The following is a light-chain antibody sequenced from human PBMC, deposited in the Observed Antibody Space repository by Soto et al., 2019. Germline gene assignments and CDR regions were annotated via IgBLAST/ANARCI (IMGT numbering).Light chain of an antibody. J-gene: IGKJ2*01. Sequence: AIQMTQSPSSLSASVGDRVTITCRASQGIGKDLGWYQQRPGKAPKLLIYAASTLQSGVPSRFSGSGSGTDFTLTISSLQPEDVATYYCLQHHSFPYTFGQGTKLEIK. CDR3: LQHHSFPYT. CDR1: QGIGKD. CDR2: AAS. V-gene: IGKV1-6*01.